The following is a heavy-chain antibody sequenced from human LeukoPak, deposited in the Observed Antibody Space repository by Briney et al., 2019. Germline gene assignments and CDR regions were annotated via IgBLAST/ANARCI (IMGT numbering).Heavy chain of an antibody. J-gene: IGHJ4*02. D-gene: IGHD3-22*01. CDR2: LSGSGVTT. V-gene: IGHV3-23*01. CDR1: GFTFTSYA. CDR3: AKVMSRYYDSSGYYFDY. Sequence: GGSLRLSCAASGFTFTSYAISYVRQAPGKGLEWVSSLSGSGVTTYYADSVKGRFTISRDTSKNSLYLQMNSLRAEDTALYYCAKVMSRYYDSSGYYFDYWGQGTLVTVSS.